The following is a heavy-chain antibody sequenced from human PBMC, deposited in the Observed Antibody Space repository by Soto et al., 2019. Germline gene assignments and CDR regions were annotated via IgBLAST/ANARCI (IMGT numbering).Heavy chain of an antibody. CDR3: ARSSPYSSSFHYFDY. CDR1: GGSFSGYY. J-gene: IGHJ4*02. D-gene: IGHD6-6*01. CDR2: INHSGST. Sequence: PSETLSLTCAVYGGSFSGYYWSWIRQPPGKGLEWIGEINHSGSTNYNPSLKSRVTISVDTSKNQFSLKLSSVTAADTAVYYCARSSPYSSSFHYFDYWGQGTLATVSS. V-gene: IGHV4-34*01.